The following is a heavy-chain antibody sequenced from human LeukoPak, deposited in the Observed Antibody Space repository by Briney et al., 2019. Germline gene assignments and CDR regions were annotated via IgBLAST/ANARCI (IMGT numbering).Heavy chain of an antibody. CDR3: ARTGADIVVVVAATGWFDP. CDR1: GGSFSGYY. D-gene: IGHD2-15*01. V-gene: IGHV4-34*01. J-gene: IGHJ5*02. Sequence: SETLSLTCAVYGGSFSGYYWSWIRLPPGKGLEWIGEINHSGSTNYNPSLKSRVTISVDTSKNQFSLKLSSVTAADTAVYYCARTGADIVVVVAATGWFDPWGQGTLVTVSS. CDR2: INHSGST.